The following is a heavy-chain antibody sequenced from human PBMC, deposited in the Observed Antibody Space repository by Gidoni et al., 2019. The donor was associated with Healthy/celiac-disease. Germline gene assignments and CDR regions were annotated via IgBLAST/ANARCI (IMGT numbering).Heavy chain of an antibody. CDR3: ARDSPTLWFGELSYYYYGMDV. Sequence: EVQLVESGGGLVKPGGSLRLSCAASGFTFSSSSLNWVRQAPGKGLEWVSSISSSSSYIYYADSVKGRFTISRDNAKNSLYLQMNSLRAEDTAVYYCARDSPTLWFGELSYYYYGMDVWGQGTTVTVSS. CDR1: GFTFSSSS. D-gene: IGHD3-10*01. V-gene: IGHV3-21*01. J-gene: IGHJ6*02. CDR2: ISSSSSYI.